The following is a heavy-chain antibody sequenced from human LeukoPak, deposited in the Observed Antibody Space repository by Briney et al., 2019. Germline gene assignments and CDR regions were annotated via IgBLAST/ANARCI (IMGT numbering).Heavy chain of an antibody. J-gene: IGHJ4*02. D-gene: IGHD3-22*01. CDR1: GFTFSNYS. V-gene: IGHV3-33*01. Sequence: PGRSLRLSCAASGFTFSNYSMHWVRQAPGKGLEWVAVIWYDGSNKYYVDSVKGRFTISRDNSKNTLFLQMNSLRAEDTAVYYCARGNYDSSGYLDYWGQGTLVTVSS. CDR2: IWYDGSNK. CDR3: ARGNYDSSGYLDY.